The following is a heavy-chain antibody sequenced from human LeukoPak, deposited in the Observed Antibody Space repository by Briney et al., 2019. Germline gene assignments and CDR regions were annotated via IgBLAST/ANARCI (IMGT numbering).Heavy chain of an antibody. D-gene: IGHD6-19*01. Sequence: KPSETLSLTCTVAGGSISSSSYYWGWIRQPPGKGLEWIGRIYYSGSTYYNPSLKSRVTISVETSKNQFSLKLSSVTAADTAVYYCARPDFDSGWYSLGAFDIWGQGTMVTVSS. V-gene: IGHV4-39*01. J-gene: IGHJ3*02. CDR1: GGSISSSSYY. CDR2: IYYSGST. CDR3: ARPDFDSGWYSLGAFDI.